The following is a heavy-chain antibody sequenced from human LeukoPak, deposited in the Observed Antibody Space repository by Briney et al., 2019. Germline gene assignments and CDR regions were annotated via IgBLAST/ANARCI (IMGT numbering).Heavy chain of an antibody. J-gene: IGHJ3*02. CDR2: IYYSGST. Sequence: SETLPLTCTVSGGSISSYYWSWIRQPPGKRLEWIGYIYYSGSTSYNPSPKSRVTISVDTSKNQISLKLSSVTAADTAVYYCARDLGVMVRAFDIWGQGTMVTVSS. CDR3: ARDLGVMVRAFDI. D-gene: IGHD5-18*01. CDR1: GGSISSYY. V-gene: IGHV4-59*01.